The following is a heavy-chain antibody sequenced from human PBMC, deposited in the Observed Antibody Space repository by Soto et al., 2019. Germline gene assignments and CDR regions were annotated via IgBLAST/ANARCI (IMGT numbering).Heavy chain of an antibody. Sequence: QVKLQESGPGLVKPSGTLSLTCAVSGGSIGSINWGSGVRHPQGKGREWMGEIYHSGSTNYNPSLESRVTISVDKSKNQFSLKLSSVTAADTAVYYCARASELITMVRGWNWFDTWGQGTLVTVSS. D-gene: IGHD3-10*01. J-gene: IGHJ5*02. V-gene: IGHV4-4*02. CDR3: ARASELITMVRGWNWFDT. CDR2: IYHSGST. CDR1: GGSIGSINW.